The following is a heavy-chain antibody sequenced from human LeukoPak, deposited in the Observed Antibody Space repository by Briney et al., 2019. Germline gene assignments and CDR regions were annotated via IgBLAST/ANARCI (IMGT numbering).Heavy chain of an antibody. CDR3: ARPARYYYYYMDV. CDR2: IYSSGST. Sequence: PSETLSLTCTVSGGSISNYYWSWIRQPPGKGLEWIGYIYSSGSTNYNPSLKSRVTISVDTSKNQFSLKLSSVTAADTAVYYCARPARYYYYYMDVWGKGTTVTISS. J-gene: IGHJ6*03. CDR1: GGSISNYY. V-gene: IGHV4-59*12.